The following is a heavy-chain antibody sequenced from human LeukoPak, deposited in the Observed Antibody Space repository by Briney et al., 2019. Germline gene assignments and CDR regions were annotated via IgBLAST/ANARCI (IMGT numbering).Heavy chain of an antibody. Sequence: GGSLRLSCAASGFTFSSYSMNWVRQAPGKGLEWVSSISSSSYIYCADSMKGRFTISRDNAKNSLYLQMNGLRAEDTAVYYCARVAEAAAFDYWGQGTLVTVSS. CDR3: ARVAEAAAFDY. V-gene: IGHV3-21*01. CDR1: GFTFSSYS. J-gene: IGHJ4*02. CDR2: ISSSSYI. D-gene: IGHD6-13*01.